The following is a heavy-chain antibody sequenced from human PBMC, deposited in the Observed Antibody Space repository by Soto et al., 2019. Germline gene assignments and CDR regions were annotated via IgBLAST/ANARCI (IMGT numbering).Heavy chain of an antibody. Sequence: EVQLVESGGGLVHPGRSLRLSCTASGFTFDDYAMHWVRQAPGKGLEWVSSISWNSGNIVYADSVRGRFTISRDNAKTSLHLQMNSLSAEDTALYYCTKGASTSCFSAFDLWGQGTMVTVSS. J-gene: IGHJ3*01. V-gene: IGHV3-9*01. CDR1: GFTFDDYA. CDR2: ISWNSGNI. D-gene: IGHD2-2*01. CDR3: TKGASTSCFSAFDL.